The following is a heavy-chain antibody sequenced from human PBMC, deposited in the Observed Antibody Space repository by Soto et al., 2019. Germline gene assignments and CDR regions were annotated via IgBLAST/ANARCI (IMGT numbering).Heavy chain of an antibody. Sequence: QVQLVESGGGVVQPGRSLRLSCAASGFTFSSFSLHWVRQAPGKGLEWLALISYDGSPKYNAASVKGRFTVSRDNSTNTLYLQLSSLRPEDTAVYYCARTTTVAGTPEFDYWGQGTLVTVSS. CDR2: ISYDGSPK. D-gene: IGHD6-19*01. CDR1: GFTFSSFS. CDR3: ARTTTVAGTPEFDY. V-gene: IGHV3-30-3*01. J-gene: IGHJ4*02.